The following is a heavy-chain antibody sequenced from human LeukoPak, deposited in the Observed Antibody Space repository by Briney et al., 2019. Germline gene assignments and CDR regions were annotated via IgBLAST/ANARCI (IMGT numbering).Heavy chain of an antibody. V-gene: IGHV1-8*01. J-gene: IGHJ6*03. CDR1: GYTFTSYD. CDR2: MNPNSGNT. CDR3: ARGRSTTPRNKYYYYMDV. Sequence: ASVKVSCKASGYTFTSYDINWVRQATGQGLEWMGWMNPNSGNTGYAQKFQGRVTMTRNTSISTAYMELSSLRSEDTAVYYCARGRSTTPRNKYYYYMDVWGKGTTVTVSS. D-gene: IGHD1-1*01.